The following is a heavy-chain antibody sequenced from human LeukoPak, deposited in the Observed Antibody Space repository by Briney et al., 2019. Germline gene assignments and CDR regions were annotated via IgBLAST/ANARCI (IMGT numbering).Heavy chain of an antibody. V-gene: IGHV4-59*01. CDR1: GGSFSGYY. CDR2: IYYSGST. D-gene: IGHD6-13*01. CDR3: ARTVSMASSSWYFPYYGMDV. Sequence: PSETLSLTCAVYGGSFSGYYWSWIRQPPGKGLEWIGYIYYSGSTNYNPSLKSRVTISVDTSKNQFSLKLSSVTAADTAVYYCARTVSMASSSWYFPYYGMDVWGQGTTVTVSS. J-gene: IGHJ6*02.